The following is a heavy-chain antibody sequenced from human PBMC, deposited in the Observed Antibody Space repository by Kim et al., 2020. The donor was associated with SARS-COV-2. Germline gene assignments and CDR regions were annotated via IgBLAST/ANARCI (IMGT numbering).Heavy chain of an antibody. CDR3: ARNLKYGDAPLIHYYGMDV. J-gene: IGHJ6*02. V-gene: IGHV4-34*01. D-gene: IGHD4-17*01. CDR2: INHSGST. Sequence: SETLSLTCAVYGGSFSGYYWSWIRQPPGKGLEWIGEINHSGSTNYNPSLKSRVTISVDTSKNQFSLKLSSVTAADTAVYYCARNLKYGDAPLIHYYGMDVWGQGTTVTVSS. CDR1: GGSFSGYY.